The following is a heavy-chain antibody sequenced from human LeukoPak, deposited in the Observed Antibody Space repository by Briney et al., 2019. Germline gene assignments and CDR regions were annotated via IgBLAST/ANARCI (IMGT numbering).Heavy chain of an antibody. Sequence: ASVKVSCKASGHSFTTYYIHWVRQAPGQELEWMGWIHPGTGDTNYAQKFQDRVTVTRDTSIATAYMDLIRLTSDDTAVYYCASYASGYNWLRVWGQGTLVTVSS. CDR1: GHSFTTYY. CDR2: IHPGTGDT. J-gene: IGHJ4*02. D-gene: IGHD1-1*01. V-gene: IGHV1-2*02. CDR3: ASYASGYNWLRV.